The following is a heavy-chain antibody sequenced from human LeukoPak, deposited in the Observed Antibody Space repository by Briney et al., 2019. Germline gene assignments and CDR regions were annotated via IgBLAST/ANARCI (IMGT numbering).Heavy chain of an antibody. Sequence: GGSLRLSCAASGFTFSSYSMNWVRQAPGKGLEWVSYISSSSTIYYADSVKGRFTISRDNAKNSLYLQMNSLRAEDTAVYYCARERRGTDDYWGQGTLVTVSS. D-gene: IGHD1/OR15-1a*01. J-gene: IGHJ4*02. CDR1: GFTFSSYS. CDR2: ISSSSTI. V-gene: IGHV3-48*04. CDR3: ARERRGTDDY.